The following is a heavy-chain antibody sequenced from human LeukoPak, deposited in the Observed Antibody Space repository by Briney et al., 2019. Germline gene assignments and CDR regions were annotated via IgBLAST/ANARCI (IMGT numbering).Heavy chain of an antibody. Sequence: TSETLSLTCAVYGGSFSGYYWSWIRQPPGKGLEWIGEINHSGSTSYNPSHKSRVTISVDTSKNQFSLKLSSVTAADTAVYYCARGRKGIVVVPAAIFNYWGRGTLVTVSS. CDR2: INHSGST. D-gene: IGHD2-2*01. CDR1: GGSFSGYY. J-gene: IGHJ4*02. CDR3: ARGRKGIVVVPAAIFNY. V-gene: IGHV4-34*01.